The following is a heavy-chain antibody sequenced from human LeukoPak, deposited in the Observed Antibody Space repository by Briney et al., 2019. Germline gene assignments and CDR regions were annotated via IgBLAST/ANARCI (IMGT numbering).Heavy chain of an antibody. CDR1: GGSISSYY. J-gene: IGHJ4*02. CDR2: IYYSGST. D-gene: IGHD3-10*01. Sequence: SETLSLTCTVSGGSISSYYWSWIRQPPGKGLEWIGSIYYSGSTYYNPSLKSRVTISVDTSKNQFSLKLSSVTAADTAVYYCARGLHGSGSPHLDYWGQGTLVTVSS. V-gene: IGHV4-59*12. CDR3: ARGLHGSGSPHLDY.